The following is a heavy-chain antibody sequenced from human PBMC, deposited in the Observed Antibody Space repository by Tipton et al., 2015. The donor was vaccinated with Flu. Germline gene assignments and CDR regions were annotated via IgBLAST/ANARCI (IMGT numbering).Heavy chain of an antibody. CDR1: GFTFSVFA. CDR2: ISAGGGST. Sequence: SLRLSCAASGFTFSVFAMNWVRQAPGKAPEWVSGISAGGGSTFYVDSVKGRFTISRDNSKNTLYLQMNNLRVEDTAVYYCAKRYCSSSTCYIPDAFDTWGQGTMVTVSS. CDR3: AKRYCSSSTCYIPDAFDT. J-gene: IGHJ3*02. D-gene: IGHD2-2*01. V-gene: IGHV3-23*01.